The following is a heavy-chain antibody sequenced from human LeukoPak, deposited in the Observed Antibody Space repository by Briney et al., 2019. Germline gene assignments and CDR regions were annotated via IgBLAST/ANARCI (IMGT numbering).Heavy chain of an antibody. CDR1: GYTFTSYA. CDR2: ISAGNGNT. D-gene: IGHD5-18*01. CDR3: ASGNSGYSYGYYY. V-gene: IGHV1-3*01. J-gene: IGHJ4*02. Sequence: GASVKVSCKASGYTFTSYAIHWVRQAPGQRLEWMGWISAGNGNTKYSQNFQGRVTFISNMSATTAFMELSSLRSEDAAVYYCASGNSGYSYGYYYWGQGTLVTVPS.